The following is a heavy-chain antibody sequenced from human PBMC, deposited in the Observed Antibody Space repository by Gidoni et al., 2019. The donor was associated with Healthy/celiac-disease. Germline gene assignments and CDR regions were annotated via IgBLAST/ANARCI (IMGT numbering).Heavy chain of an antibody. CDR2: IYYSGST. J-gene: IGHJ6*02. V-gene: IGHV4-59*08. Sequence: RWIRQPPGKGLEWSGYIYYSGSTNYNPSLKSRVTISVDTSKNQFSLKLSSVTAADTAVYYCARLGSSRSSSRYYYCMDVWGQGTTVTVSS. D-gene: IGHD6-6*01. CDR3: ARLGSSRSSSRYYYCMDV.